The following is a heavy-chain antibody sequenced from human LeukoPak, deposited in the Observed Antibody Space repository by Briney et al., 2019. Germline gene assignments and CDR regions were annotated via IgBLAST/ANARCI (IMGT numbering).Heavy chain of an antibody. J-gene: IGHJ4*02. CDR3: ARPRYSSGWSDFDY. D-gene: IGHD6-13*01. V-gene: IGHV3-9*01. CDR1: GFTFDDYA. Sequence: PGGSLRLSCAASGFTFDDYAMHWVRQAPGKGLEWVSGISWNSGSIGYADSVKGRFTISRDNSKNTLYLQMNSLGAEDTAVYYCARPRYSSGWSDFDYWGQGTLVTVSS. CDR2: ISWNSGSI.